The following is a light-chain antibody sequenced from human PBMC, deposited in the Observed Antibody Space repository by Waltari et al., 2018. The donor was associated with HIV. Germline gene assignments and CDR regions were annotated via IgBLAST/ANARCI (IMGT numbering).Light chain of an antibody. CDR1: ALPKKY. CDR2: KDL. J-gene: IGLJ3*02. Sequence: SYDLTQTPSVSVSPGQTARINCSRGALPKKYSSWSRQKAGQAPMLLRFKDLGRPSGIPERISGSGSGTGVTLTISDVQAEDEGDYFCQSTDYDGTWVFGGGTKLTVL. V-gene: IGLV3-25*03. CDR3: QSTDYDGTWV.